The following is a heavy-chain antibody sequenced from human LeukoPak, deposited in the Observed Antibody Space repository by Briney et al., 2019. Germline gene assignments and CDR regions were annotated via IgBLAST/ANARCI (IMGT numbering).Heavy chain of an antibody. V-gene: IGHV3-48*04. J-gene: IGHJ4*02. CDR1: GFTFSSYG. Sequence: PGGSLRLSCAASGFTFSSYGMSWVRQAPGKGLEWVSYISSSGTTIYYADSVKGRFTISRDNAKKSLYLQMNSLRAEDTAVYYCARDWDFDSGTSIFDYWGQGTLVTVSS. CDR3: ARDWDFDSGTSIFDY. D-gene: IGHD1-26*01. CDR2: ISSSGTTI.